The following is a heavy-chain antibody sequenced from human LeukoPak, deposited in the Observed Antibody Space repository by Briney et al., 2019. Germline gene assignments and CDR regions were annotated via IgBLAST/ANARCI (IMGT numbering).Heavy chain of an antibody. J-gene: IGHJ4*02. Sequence: ASVTVSCKASGYTFTGYYIHWVRQAPGQGLEWMGCINPNGGGTNYIQKFQGRVTMSRDTSISTAYMELSRLRSDDTAVYYCARSRATYYYDSTLAYDYWGQGTLVTVSS. D-gene: IGHD3-22*01. CDR2: INPNGGGT. CDR1: GYTFTGYY. CDR3: ARSRATYYYDSTLAYDY. V-gene: IGHV1-2*02.